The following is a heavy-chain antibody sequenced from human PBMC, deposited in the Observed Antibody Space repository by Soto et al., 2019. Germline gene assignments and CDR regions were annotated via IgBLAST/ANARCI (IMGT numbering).Heavy chain of an antibody. J-gene: IGHJ5*02. CDR2: ISAYNGNT. Sequence: QVQLVQSGAEVKKPGASVKVSCKASGYTFTSYGISWVRQAPGQGLEWMGWISAYNGNTNYAHKLQGRVTMTTDTSTSTAYMELRSLRSDDTAVYYCARDPGAGYSSGWQNWFDPWGQGTLVTVSS. CDR3: ARDPGAGYSSGWQNWFDP. V-gene: IGHV1-18*04. D-gene: IGHD6-19*01. CDR1: GYTFTSYG.